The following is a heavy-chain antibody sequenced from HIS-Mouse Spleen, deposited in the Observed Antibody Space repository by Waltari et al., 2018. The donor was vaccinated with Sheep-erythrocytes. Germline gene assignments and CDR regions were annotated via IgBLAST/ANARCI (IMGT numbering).Heavy chain of an antibody. J-gene: IGHJ4*02. V-gene: IGHV3-15*01. CDR1: GFTFSNAW. CDR3: TTEGVGDY. D-gene: IGHD1-26*01. CDR2: IKSKTEGGTT. Sequence: EVQLVESGGGLVKPGGSLRLSCAASGFTFSNAWMSWVRQAPGKALEWGGRIKSKTEGGTTDYAAPVKGRFTISRDDSKNTLYLQMNSLKTEDTAVYYCTTEGVGDYWGQGTLVTVSS.